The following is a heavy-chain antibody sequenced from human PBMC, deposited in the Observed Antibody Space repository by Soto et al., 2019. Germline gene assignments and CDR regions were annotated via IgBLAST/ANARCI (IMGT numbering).Heavy chain of an antibody. CDR2: ISAYNGNT. D-gene: IGHD3-22*01. CDR1: GYTFTGHY. CDR3: ARGHYYDSSGDYMDV. V-gene: IGHV1-18*04. J-gene: IGHJ6*02. Sequence: ASVKVSCKASGYTFTGHYMHWVRQVPGQGLEWMGWISAYNGNTNYAQKLQGRVTMTTDTSTSTAYMELRSLRSDDTAVYYCARGHYYDSSGDYMDVWGQGTTVTVSS.